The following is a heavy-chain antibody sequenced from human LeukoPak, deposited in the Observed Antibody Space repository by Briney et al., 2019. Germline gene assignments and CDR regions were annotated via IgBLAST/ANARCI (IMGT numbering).Heavy chain of an antibody. CDR2: IHSDGSST. V-gene: IGHV3-74*01. CDR3: ARGNAHAFDI. D-gene: IGHD1-1*01. J-gene: IGHJ3*02. Sequence: GRSLRLSCAASGFTFSGYAMHWVRQAPGKGLVWVSRIHSDGSSTTSADSVKGRFTISRDNAENTLYLQMNSPRAEDTAVYFCARGNAHAFDIWGQGTMVTVSS. CDR1: GFTFSGYA.